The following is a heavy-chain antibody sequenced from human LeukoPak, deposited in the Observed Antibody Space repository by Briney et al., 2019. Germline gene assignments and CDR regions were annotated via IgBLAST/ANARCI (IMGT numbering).Heavy chain of an antibody. CDR1: GYTFTGYY. V-gene: IGHV1-58*02. CDR2: IVVGSGNT. J-gene: IGHJ6*02. Sequence: SVKVSCKASGYTFTGYYMHWVRQAPGQGLEWIGWIVVGSGNTNYAQKFQERVTITRDMSTSTAYMELSSLRSEDTAVYYCAAEEAVYDSSGYPHYYYGMDVWGQGTTVTVSS. D-gene: IGHD3-22*01. CDR3: AAEEAVYDSSGYPHYYYGMDV.